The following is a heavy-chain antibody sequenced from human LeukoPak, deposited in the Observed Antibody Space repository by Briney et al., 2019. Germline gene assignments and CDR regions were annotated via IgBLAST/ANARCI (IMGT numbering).Heavy chain of an antibody. D-gene: IGHD3-16*01. CDR1: GYSISSGYY. CDR2: ICHSGST. CDR3: ARAHLLGDFDY. V-gene: IGHV4-38-2*02. J-gene: IGHJ4*02. Sequence: SETLSLTCTVSGYSISSGYYWGWIRQPPGKGLEWIGSICHSGSTYYNPSLKSRVTISVDTSKNQFSLKLSSVTAADTAVYYCARAHLLGDFDYWGQGTLVTVSS.